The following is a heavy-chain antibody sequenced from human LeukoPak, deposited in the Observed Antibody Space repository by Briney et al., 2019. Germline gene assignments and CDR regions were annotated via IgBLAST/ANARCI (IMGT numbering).Heavy chain of an antibody. CDR1: GVSFSGYY. CDR2: INHSGST. D-gene: IGHD1-26*01. CDR3: ARHVVGANDY. J-gene: IGHJ4*02. Sequence: PSETLSLTCAASGVSFSGYYWSWIRQPPGKGLEWIGEINHSGSTNYNPSLKSRVTISVDTSKNQFSLKLSPVTAADTAVYYCARHVVGANDYWGQGTLVTVSS. V-gene: IGHV4-34*01.